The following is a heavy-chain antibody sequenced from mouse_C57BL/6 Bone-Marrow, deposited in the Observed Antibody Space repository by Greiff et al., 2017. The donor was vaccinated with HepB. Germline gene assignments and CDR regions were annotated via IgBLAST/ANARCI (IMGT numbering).Heavy chain of an antibody. V-gene: IGHV1-55*01. D-gene: IGHD1-1*01. CDR1: GYTFTSYW. CDR2: IYPGSGST. Sequence: VQLQQPGAELVKPGASVKMSCKASGYTFTSYWITWVKQRPGQGLEWIGDIYPGSGSTNYNEKFKSKATLTVDTSSSTAYMQLSSLTSEDSAVYYCARENGYYGSYYAMDDWGQGTSVTVSS. CDR3: ARENGYYGSYYAMDD. J-gene: IGHJ4*01.